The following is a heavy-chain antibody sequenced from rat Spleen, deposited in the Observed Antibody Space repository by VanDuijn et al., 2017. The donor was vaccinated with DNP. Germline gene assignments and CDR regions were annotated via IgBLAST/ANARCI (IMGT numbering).Heavy chain of an antibody. V-gene: IGHV4-2*01. J-gene: IGHJ2*01. D-gene: IGHD1-10*01. Sequence: WVRQAPGKGLEWIGELNRDSSAINYTPSLKDKFTISRDNAQNTLYLQMSKLGSEDTAIYYCARSYNNYFDYWGQGVMVTVSS. CDR3: ARSYNNYFDY. CDR2: LNRDSSAI.